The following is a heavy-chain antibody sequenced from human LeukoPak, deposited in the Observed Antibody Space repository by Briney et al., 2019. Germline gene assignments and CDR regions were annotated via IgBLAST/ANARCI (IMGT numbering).Heavy chain of an antibody. CDR2: IKQDGSDK. Sequence: GGSLRLSCAASGLTFRRDWMSWVRQAPGKGLEWVAMIKQDGSDKYYVDSVKGRFTISSDNTKNSLNLQMNSLRAEDTAVYYCATLDTAMVTNFGYWGQGILVTVSS. J-gene: IGHJ4*02. V-gene: IGHV3-7*01. D-gene: IGHD5-18*01. CDR1: GLTFRRDW. CDR3: ATLDTAMVTNFGY.